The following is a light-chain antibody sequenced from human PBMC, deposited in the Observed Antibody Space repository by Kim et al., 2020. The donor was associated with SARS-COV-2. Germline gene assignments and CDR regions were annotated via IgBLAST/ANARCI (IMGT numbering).Light chain of an antibody. J-gene: IGLJ3*02. Sequence: QPVLTQSPSASASLGASVQLTCILSSGHSSYAIAWHQQQPGKGPRFLMKVNRDGSHIKGDGIPDRFSGSTSGAERYLTIYSLQPEDEADYYCQTWDTGIRVFGGGTQLTVL. CDR3: QTWDTGIRV. V-gene: IGLV4-69*01. CDR1: SGHSSYA. CDR2: VNRDGSH.